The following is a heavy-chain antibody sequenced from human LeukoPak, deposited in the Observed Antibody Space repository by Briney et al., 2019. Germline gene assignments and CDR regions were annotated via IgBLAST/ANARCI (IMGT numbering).Heavy chain of an antibody. V-gene: IGHV3-23*01. CDR2: ISGSGGST. Sequence: GGSLRLSCAASGFTFSNYGMHWLRQAPGKGQEWVSVISGSGGSTNYADSVKGRFTISRDNSKNTLDLQMNSLRAEDTAVYYCAKDLSYYGSSGYYYVDYWGQGTLVTVSS. CDR3: AKDLSYYGSSGYYYVDY. J-gene: IGHJ4*02. CDR1: GFTFSNYG. D-gene: IGHD3-22*01.